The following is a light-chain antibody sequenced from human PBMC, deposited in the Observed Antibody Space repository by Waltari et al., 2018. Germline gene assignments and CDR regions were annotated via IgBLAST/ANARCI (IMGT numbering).Light chain of an antibody. CDR2: DAS. CDR1: QSVGSY. V-gene: IGKV3-11*01. CDR3: QQRRIWPPHLT. J-gene: IGKJ4*01. Sequence: EIVLTQSPATLSLSPGERATLSCRASQSVGSYLAWYQQKPGQAPRLLIYDASNRATGIPARFSASGSGTDFTLTISSLEPEDFAVYYCQQRRIWPPHLTFGGGTKVEI.